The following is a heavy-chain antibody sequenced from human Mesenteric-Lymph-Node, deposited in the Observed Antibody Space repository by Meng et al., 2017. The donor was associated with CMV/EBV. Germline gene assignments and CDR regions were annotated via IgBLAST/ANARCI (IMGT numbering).Heavy chain of an antibody. CDR1: GDSVRSGLSY. V-gene: IGHV4-39*01. J-gene: IGHJ5*02. Sequence: GDSVRSGLSYWGWIRQPPGKGLEWIGSIYYSGNTYYNPSLKSRVTLSVDTSKNQFSLKLNSVTAADTAVYYCARQPGGVIRVWLDPWGQGTLVTVSS. CDR2: IYYSGNT. CDR3: ARQPGGVIRVWLDP. D-gene: IGHD2-21*01.